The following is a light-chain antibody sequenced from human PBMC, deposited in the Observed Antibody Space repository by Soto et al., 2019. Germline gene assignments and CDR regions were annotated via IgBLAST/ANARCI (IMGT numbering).Light chain of an antibody. J-gene: IGKJ5*01. CDR2: GAS. Sequence: EIVMTQSPATLSVSPGETTRLSCRASQSINSDVAWYQQKAGQTPRLLIYGASSRATGIPDRFSGSGSGTDFTLIISRLEPEDFAVYYCQQYSTSPITFGQGTRLEIK. CDR3: QQYSTSPIT. V-gene: IGKV3-20*01. CDR1: QSINSD.